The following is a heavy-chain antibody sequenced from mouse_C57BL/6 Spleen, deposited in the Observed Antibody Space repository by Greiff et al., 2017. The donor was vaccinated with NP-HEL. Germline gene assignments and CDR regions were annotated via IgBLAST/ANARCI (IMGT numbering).Heavy chain of an antibody. J-gene: IGHJ1*03. CDR3: ARETGTDWYFDV. V-gene: IGHV5-4*01. D-gene: IGHD4-1*01. CDR1: GFTFSSYA. CDR2: ISDGGSYT. Sequence: EVKLVESGGGLVKPGGSLKLSCAASGFTFSSYAMSWVRQTPEKRLEWVATISDGGSYTYYPDNVKGRFTISRDNAKNNLYLQMSHLKSEDTAMYYCARETGTDWYFDVWGTGTTVTVSS.